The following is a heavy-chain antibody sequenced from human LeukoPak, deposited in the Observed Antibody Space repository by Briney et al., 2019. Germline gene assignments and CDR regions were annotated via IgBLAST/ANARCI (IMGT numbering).Heavy chain of an antibody. CDR2: ISGSGGST. CDR1: GFTFSSYA. V-gene: IGHV3-23*01. CDR3: AKAGDPGPTPYYFDY. J-gene: IGHJ4*02. Sequence: PGGSLRLSCAASGFTFSSYAMSWVRQAPGKWLEWVSAISGSGGSTYYADSVKGRFTISRDNSKNTLYLQMNSLRAEDTAVYYCAKAGDPGPTPYYFDYWGPGTLVTVSS.